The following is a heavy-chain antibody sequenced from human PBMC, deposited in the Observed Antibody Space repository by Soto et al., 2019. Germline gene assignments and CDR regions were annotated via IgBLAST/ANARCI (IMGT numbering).Heavy chain of an antibody. CDR1: GYTFTSYA. D-gene: IGHD3-3*01. Sequence: QVQLVQSGAEVKKPGASVKVSCKASGYTFTSYAMHWVRQAPGQRLEWMGWINAGNGNTKYSQKFQGRVTITRDTSASTAYMELRSLRSEDTAVYYCASVRDSWSGYYYFDYWGQGTLVTVSS. CDR3: ASVRDSWSGYYYFDY. J-gene: IGHJ4*02. V-gene: IGHV1-3*01. CDR2: INAGNGNT.